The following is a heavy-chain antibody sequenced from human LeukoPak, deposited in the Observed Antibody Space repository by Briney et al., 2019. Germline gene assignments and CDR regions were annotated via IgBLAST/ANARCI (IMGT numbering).Heavy chain of an antibody. D-gene: IGHD3-22*01. CDR1: GGSISSYY. Sequence: PSETLSLTCTVSGGSISSYYWSWIRQPPGKGLEWIGYIYYSGSTNYNPSLKSRVTMSVDTSKNQFSLKLSSVTAADTAVYYCARDTHYDSSGYYHVEYFQHWGQGTLVTVSS. CDR3: ARDTHYDSSGYYHVEYFQH. CDR2: IYYSGST. J-gene: IGHJ1*01. V-gene: IGHV4-59*12.